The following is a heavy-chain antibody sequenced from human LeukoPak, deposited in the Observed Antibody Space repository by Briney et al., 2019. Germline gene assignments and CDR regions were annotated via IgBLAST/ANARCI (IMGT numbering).Heavy chain of an antibody. D-gene: IGHD6-19*01. CDR1: GGSISGSSYY. V-gene: IGHV4-39*07. CDR3: AREEVAVAGTFDY. J-gene: IGHJ4*02. Sequence: SETLSLTCTVSGGSISGSSYYWGWIRQPPGKGLEWIGSIYYSGSTYYNPSLKSRVTISVDTSKNQFSLKLSSVTAADTAVYYCAREEVAVAGTFDYWGQGTLVTVSS. CDR2: IYYSGST.